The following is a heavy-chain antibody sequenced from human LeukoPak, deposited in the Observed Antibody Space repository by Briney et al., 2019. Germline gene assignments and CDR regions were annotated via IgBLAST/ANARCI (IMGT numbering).Heavy chain of an antibody. Sequence: GSLRLSCAAARFSFSNYPMHWVRQAPGKGLEWVAVISSDGNNKYYADSVKGRFTISRDDSKNTLFLQMNSLRAEDTAVYYCARDLYYFDSSGYYEYFQHWGQGTLVTVSS. D-gene: IGHD3-22*01. CDR2: ISSDGNNK. CDR1: RFSFSNYP. J-gene: IGHJ1*01. CDR3: ARDLYYFDSSGYYEYFQH. V-gene: IGHV3-30-3*01.